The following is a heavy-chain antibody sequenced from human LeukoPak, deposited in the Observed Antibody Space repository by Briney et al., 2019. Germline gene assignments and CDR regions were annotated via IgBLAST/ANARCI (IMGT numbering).Heavy chain of an antibody. D-gene: IGHD2-2*01. V-gene: IGHV3-30*01. Sequence: GRSLRLSCAASGFTFSRYAMHWVRQAPGKGLDWMAVISYDGINQYYADSVKGRFTISRDNAKNTLSLQMNSLRAEDTAVYYCVREGFCSTTKCPRAFDIWGQGTMVTVSS. CDR1: GFTFSRYA. CDR2: ISYDGINQ. J-gene: IGHJ3*02. CDR3: VREGFCSTTKCPRAFDI.